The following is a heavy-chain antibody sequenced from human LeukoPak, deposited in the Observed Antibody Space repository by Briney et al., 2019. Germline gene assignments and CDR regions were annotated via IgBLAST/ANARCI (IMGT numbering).Heavy chain of an antibody. CDR2: ISPGGGPT. CDR1: GFTFSSYA. D-gene: IGHD5-12*01. V-gene: IGHV3-23*01. CDR3: AKDGAWLRFDD. J-gene: IGHJ4*02. Sequence: GGSLRLSCAASGFTFSSYAMNWVRQAPGKGLEWVSGISPGGGPTYYADSVKGRFTISRDDSKNTLYLQMKNLRAEDTAVYYCAKDGAWLRFDDWGQGILVTVSS.